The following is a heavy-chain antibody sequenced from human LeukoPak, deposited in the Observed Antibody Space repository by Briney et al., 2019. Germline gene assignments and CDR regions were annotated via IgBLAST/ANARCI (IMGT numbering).Heavy chain of an antibody. Sequence: GGSLRLSCAASGFTFSSYWMSWVRQAPGKGLEWVANIKQDGSEKYYVDSVKGRFTISRDNAKNSLYLQTNSLRAEDTAVYYCARGLGSNYDFWSGYYPTATDYWGQGTLVTVSS. CDR2: IKQDGSEK. D-gene: IGHD3-3*01. CDR1: GFTFSSYW. CDR3: ARGLGSNYDFWSGYYPTATDY. J-gene: IGHJ4*02. V-gene: IGHV3-7*03.